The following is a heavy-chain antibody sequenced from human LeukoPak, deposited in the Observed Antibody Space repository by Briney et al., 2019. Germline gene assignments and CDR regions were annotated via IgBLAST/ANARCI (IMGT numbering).Heavy chain of an antibody. J-gene: IGHJ4*02. CDR3: ASSLRPTYYYDSSGYYYDLGY. D-gene: IGHD3-22*01. CDR1: GGSISSYY. CDR2: IYYSGST. Sequence: PSETLSLTCTVSGGSISSYYWSWIRQPPGKGLEWIGYIYYSGSTNYNPSLKSRVTISVDTSKNQFSLKLSSVTAADTAVYYCASSLRPTYYYDSSGYYYDLGYWGQGTLVTVSS. V-gene: IGHV4-59*08.